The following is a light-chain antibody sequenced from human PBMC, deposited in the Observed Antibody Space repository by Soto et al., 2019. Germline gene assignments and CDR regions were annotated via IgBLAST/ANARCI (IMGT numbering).Light chain of an antibody. CDR3: QQHGSSPIT. CDR1: RSVTNNY. J-gene: IGKJ5*01. Sequence: VLTKSPVTVYFLPRERATLSCRASRSVTNNYLAWHQQKPGQTPRLLIYGASSRATGIPDRFSGSGSGTDFTLTISRLEPEDFAVYYCQQHGSSPITFGQGTRLEIK. CDR2: GAS. V-gene: IGKV3-20*01.